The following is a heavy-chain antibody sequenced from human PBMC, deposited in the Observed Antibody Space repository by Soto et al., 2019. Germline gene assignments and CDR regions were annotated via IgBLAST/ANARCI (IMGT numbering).Heavy chain of an antibody. CDR2: ISSNGGST. J-gene: IGHJ4*02. Sequence: LRLSSAASGFTFSSYAMHWVRQAPGKGLEYVSGISSNGGSTYYVDSAKGRFTISRDNSKNTLYLQMGSLRAEDMAVYYCARAINSSGWYYFDYWGQGTLVTVSS. CDR1: GFTFSSYA. D-gene: IGHD6-19*01. CDR3: ARAINSSGWYYFDY. V-gene: IGHV3-64*02.